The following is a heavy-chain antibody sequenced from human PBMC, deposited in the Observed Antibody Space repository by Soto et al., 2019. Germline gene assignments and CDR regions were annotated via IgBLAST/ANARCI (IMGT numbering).Heavy chain of an antibody. CDR1: GYPVTAYY. Sequence: QLHLVHSGAVVKKPGASVTVSCSASGYPVTAYYMHWVRQAPGRGLEWMGGINPATGAAKYTQSFRGRVTMTRDTSTSTVFMELSGLTSEDTAVFYCGGGGGVGVAGSAAFDMWGQGTLVTVSS. V-gene: IGHV1-2*02. D-gene: IGHD3-3*01. CDR3: GGGGGVGVAGSAAFDM. CDR2: INPATGAA. J-gene: IGHJ3*02.